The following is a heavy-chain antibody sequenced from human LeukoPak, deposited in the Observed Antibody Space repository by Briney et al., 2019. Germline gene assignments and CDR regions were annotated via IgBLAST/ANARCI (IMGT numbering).Heavy chain of an antibody. Sequence: GGSLRLSCAASGFTFSSYAMSWVRQAPGKGLEWVSSVSASGGSTAYTDSVKGRFIISRDNFKNTLYLQMNGLRAEDTAVYYCAKALSQYYFDYWGPGTLVIVSS. J-gene: IGHJ4*02. CDR2: VSASGGST. CDR1: GFTFSSYA. V-gene: IGHV3-23*01. CDR3: AKALSQYYFDY.